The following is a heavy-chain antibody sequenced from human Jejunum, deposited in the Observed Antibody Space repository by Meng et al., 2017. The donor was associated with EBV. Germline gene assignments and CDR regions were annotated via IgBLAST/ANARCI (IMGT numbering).Heavy chain of an antibody. Sequence: QLQLQESGPGLVKPSXXLPPTRVVSSGSISSSNWWSWVRQPPGKGLEWIGEISQGGTTYYDPSLESRVTMFVDKVKNQLSLRVSSVTAADTAVYYCASHLTMSGTRGFDYWGPGTLVTVSS. J-gene: IGHJ4*02. V-gene: IGHV4/OR15-8*01. CDR1: SGSISSSNW. CDR2: ISQGGTT. CDR3: ASHLTMSGTRGFDY. D-gene: IGHD1-26*01.